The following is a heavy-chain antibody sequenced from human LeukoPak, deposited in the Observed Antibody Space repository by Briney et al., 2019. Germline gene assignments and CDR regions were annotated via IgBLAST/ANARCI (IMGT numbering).Heavy chain of an antibody. CDR1: GGSIRSYH. J-gene: IGHJ4*02. CDR3: ARRVAVAGAFGY. D-gene: IGHD6-19*01. V-gene: IGHV4-59*13. Sequence: SETLSLTCTVSGGSIRSYHWSWIRQPPGEGVEGIGYIYYSGSPNYNPSLKSRLTISVDTSKNQFSLKLSSVTAADTAVYYCARRVAVAGAFGYWGQGTLVTVSS. CDR2: IYYSGSP.